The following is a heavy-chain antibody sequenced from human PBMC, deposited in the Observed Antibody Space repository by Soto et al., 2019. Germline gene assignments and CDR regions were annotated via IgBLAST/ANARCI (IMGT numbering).Heavy chain of an antibody. CDR2: IYYSGST. Sequence: QVQLQESGPGLVKPSQTLSLTCTVSGGSISSGGYYWSWIRQHPGKGLEWIGYIYYSGSTYYNPSLKSRVTISVDTSKNQFSLKLSSVTAADTAVYYCAREPFYGSGSYLPYYYYGMDVWGQGTTVTVSS. CDR1: GGSISSGGYY. J-gene: IGHJ6*02. V-gene: IGHV4-31*03. CDR3: AREPFYGSGSYLPYYYYGMDV. D-gene: IGHD3-10*01.